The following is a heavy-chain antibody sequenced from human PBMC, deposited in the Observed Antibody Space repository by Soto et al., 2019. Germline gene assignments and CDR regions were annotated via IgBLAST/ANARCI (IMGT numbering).Heavy chain of an antibody. CDR3: ARDGSGYRSRASPMDV. CDR2: IIPIFGSA. D-gene: IGHD3-22*01. CDR1: GDTFSSYA. V-gene: IGHV1-69*01. Sequence: QVQLVQSGAEVKKPGSSVKVSCKASGDTFSSYAISWVRQAPGQGLEWMGGIIPIFGSANYAQKFPGRVTISADESTSTAYMEWSSLRSADTAVYYCARDGSGYRSRASPMDVWGQGTTVTVSS. J-gene: IGHJ6*02.